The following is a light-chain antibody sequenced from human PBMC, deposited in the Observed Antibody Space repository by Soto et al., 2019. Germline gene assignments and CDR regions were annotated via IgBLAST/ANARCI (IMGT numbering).Light chain of an antibody. J-gene: IGLJ1*01. CDR3: GTWDDSLSAYV. CDR1: SSHIGKNY. CDR2: EDD. Sequence: QSVLTQPPSVSADPRQKVTISCSGGSSHIGKNYVSWYQQLPGTAPKLLIYEDDKRPSGTPDRFSGSKSGTSATLDITGLQTGDEADYYCGTWDDSLSAYVFGTGTKLTVL. V-gene: IGLV1-51*01.